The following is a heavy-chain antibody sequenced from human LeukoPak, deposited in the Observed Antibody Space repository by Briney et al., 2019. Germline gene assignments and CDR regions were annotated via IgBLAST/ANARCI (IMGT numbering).Heavy chain of an antibody. CDR2: IRRRAYGGAA. V-gene: IGHV3-49*04. Sequence: SGGSLRLSCTTSGFAFDDFAMSWVRQPAGKGLEWVGFIRRRAYGGAAEYAASVKGRFIISRDDSKGIAYLQMNSLKTEDTAVYCCSRNGLVDFDYWGQGSRVIVSP. CDR1: GFAFDDFA. J-gene: IGHJ4*02. CDR3: SRNGLVDFDY.